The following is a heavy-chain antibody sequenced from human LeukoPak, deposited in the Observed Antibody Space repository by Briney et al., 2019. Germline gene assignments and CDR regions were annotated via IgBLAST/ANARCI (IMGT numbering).Heavy chain of an antibody. Sequence: ASVKVSCKASGYTFTGYYMHWVRQAPGQGLEWMGWINPNSGGTNYAQKFQGRVTMTRDTSISTAYMELSRLRSDDTAAYYCARDEMVLRGFDYWGQGTLVTVSS. D-gene: IGHD4/OR15-4a*01. CDR3: ARDEMVLRGFDY. V-gene: IGHV1-2*02. CDR2: INPNSGGT. CDR1: GYTFTGYY. J-gene: IGHJ4*02.